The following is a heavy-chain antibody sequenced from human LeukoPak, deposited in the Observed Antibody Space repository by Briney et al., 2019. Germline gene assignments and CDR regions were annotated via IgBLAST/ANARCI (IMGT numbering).Heavy chain of an antibody. Sequence: SETLSLTCTVSGDSISTSSYYWGWLRQPPGKGLEWLGSIYYSGSTYDNPSLKSRVTISVYTSKNQFSLNLYSVTAADTAVFYCARSYYYDYRQIDYWGQGTLVTVSS. CDR3: ARSYYYDYRQIDY. V-gene: IGHV4-39*01. CDR1: GDSISTSSYY. D-gene: IGHD3-22*01. J-gene: IGHJ4*02. CDR2: IYYSGST.